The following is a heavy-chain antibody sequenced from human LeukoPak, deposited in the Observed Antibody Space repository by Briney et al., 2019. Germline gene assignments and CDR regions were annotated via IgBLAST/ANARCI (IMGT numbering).Heavy chain of an antibody. CDR1: GYTLTELS. D-gene: IGHD6-19*01. CDR2: FDPEDGET. V-gene: IGHV1-24*01. Sequence: ASVKVSCKVSGYTLTELSMHWVRQAPGKGLEWMGGFDPEDGETIYAQKFQGRVTMTEDTSTDTAYMELSSLRSEDTAVYYCAKRAVADSGLYYYGMDVWGQGTTVTVSS. J-gene: IGHJ6*02. CDR3: AKRAVADSGLYYYGMDV.